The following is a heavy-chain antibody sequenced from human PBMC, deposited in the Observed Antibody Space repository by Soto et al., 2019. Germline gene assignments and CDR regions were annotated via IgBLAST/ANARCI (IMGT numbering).Heavy chain of an antibody. Sequence: SETLSLTCTVSGGSISSGGYYWSWIRQHPGKGLEWIGYIYYSGSTYYNPSLKSRVTISVDTSKNQFSLKLSSVTAADTAVYYCASEVAAGNYGDYGNLGGGDAFDIWGQGTMVTVSS. D-gene: IGHD4-17*01. CDR3: ASEVAAGNYGDYGNLGGGDAFDI. J-gene: IGHJ3*02. CDR1: GGSISSGGYY. V-gene: IGHV4-31*03. CDR2: IYYSGST.